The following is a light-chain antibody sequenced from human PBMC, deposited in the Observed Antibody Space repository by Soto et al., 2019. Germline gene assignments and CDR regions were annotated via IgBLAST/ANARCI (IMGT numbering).Light chain of an antibody. Sequence: DIQMTQSPSTLSASVGDRVTITCRASQSIGYWLAWYQQKPGKAPNLLIYAASSLETGVPSRFSGSGSGTEVTLSISSLQPDDSASYYCPQYNSYSKTFGRGTKVDIK. J-gene: IGKJ1*01. CDR2: AAS. CDR1: QSIGYW. CDR3: PQYNSYSKT. V-gene: IGKV1-5*01.